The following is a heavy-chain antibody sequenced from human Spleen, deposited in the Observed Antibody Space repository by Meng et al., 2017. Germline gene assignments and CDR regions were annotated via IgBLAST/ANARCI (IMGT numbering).Heavy chain of an antibody. CDR2: INTVGSIT. CDR1: GFTFSSYK. CDR3: ARDADWVIFDH. D-gene: IGHD3-9*01. J-gene: IGHJ4*02. Sequence: GGSLRPSGAASGFTFSSYKRHWARQTPGEGMVWVPRINTVGSITTYADSVKGRFTITRDDAKNTVYLQMYSLRAEDTAVYYCARDADWVIFDHWGQGALVTVSS. V-gene: IGHV3-74*03.